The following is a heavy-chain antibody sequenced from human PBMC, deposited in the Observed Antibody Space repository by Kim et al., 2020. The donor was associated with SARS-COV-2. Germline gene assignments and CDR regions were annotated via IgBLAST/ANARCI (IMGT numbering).Heavy chain of an antibody. Sequence: VKGRCTISRDNSKNTLYLQMNSLRAEDTAVYYCAGVLRFLEWLSHDAFDIWGQGTMVTVSS. V-gene: IGHV3-66*01. J-gene: IGHJ3*02. D-gene: IGHD3-3*01. CDR3: AGVLRFLEWLSHDAFDI.